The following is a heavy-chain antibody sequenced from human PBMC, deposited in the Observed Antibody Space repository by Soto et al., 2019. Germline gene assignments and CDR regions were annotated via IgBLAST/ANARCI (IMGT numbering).Heavy chain of an antibody. CDR3: AAHPGYSSCWYAH. V-gene: IGHV3-21*01. Sequence: EVQLVESGGGHVKPGGSLKLSCAASGLIFVSFSMTWVRQAPGKGLEWVATISPSGSYIYYAESMKGRFTISRDNAKNSVYLEMNSLRDEDTAVFYCAAHPGYSSCWYAHWGQGNVVTVSS. CDR2: ISPSGSYI. J-gene: IGHJ5*02. CDR1: GLIFVSFS. D-gene: IGHD6-19*01.